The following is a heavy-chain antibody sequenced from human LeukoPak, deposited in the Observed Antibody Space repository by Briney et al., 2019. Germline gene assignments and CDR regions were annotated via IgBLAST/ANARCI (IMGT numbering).Heavy chain of an antibody. J-gene: IGHJ6*02. CDR3: AGVAVLRYFDSPRVSDYGMDV. V-gene: IGHV1-69*13. D-gene: IGHD3-9*01. CDR1: GVTFSSYA. Sequence: SVKVSCKASGVTFSSYAISWVRQAPGQGLEWMGGIIPIFGTANYAQKFQGRVTITADESTSTAYMELSSLRSEDTAVYYCAGVAVLRYFDSPRVSDYGMDVWGQGTTVTVSS. CDR2: IIPIFGTA.